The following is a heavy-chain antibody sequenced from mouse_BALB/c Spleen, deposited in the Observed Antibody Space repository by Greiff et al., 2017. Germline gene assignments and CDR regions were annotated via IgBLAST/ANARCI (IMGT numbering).Heavy chain of an antibody. D-gene: IGHD1-1*01. Sequence: DVKLVESGGGLVQPGGSLRLSCATSGFTFTDYYMSWVRQPPGKALEWLGFIRNKANGYTTEYSASVKGRFTISRDNSQSILYLQMNTLRAEDSATYYCARVHYYGSSRDAMDYWGQGTSVTVSS. J-gene: IGHJ4*01. V-gene: IGHV7-3*02. CDR1: GFTFTDYY. CDR3: ARVHYYGSSRDAMDY. CDR2: IRNKANGYTT.